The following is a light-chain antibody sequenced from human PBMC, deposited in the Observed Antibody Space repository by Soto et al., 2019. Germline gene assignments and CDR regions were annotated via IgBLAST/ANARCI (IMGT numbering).Light chain of an antibody. CDR1: NTDVDGYNY. CDR3: TSYTPTGALV. V-gene: IGLV2-14*01. Sequence: QSALTQPASVSGSPGQSITVSCTGTNTDVDGYNYVSWYQHRPGKAPRLMIYEVRNRLSGVSNRFSGSKSGNTASLTISGLQSEDEAYYYCTSYTPTGALVFGSGTKLTVL. CDR2: EVR. J-gene: IGLJ3*02.